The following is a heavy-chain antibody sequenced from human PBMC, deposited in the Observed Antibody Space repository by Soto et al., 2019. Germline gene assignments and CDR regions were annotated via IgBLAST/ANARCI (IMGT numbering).Heavy chain of an antibody. CDR2: IRFDGSNE. J-gene: IGHJ4*02. Sequence: GGSLRLSCAVPGGIFHGYGMHWVRQAPGKGLEWVAIIRFDGSNEEYADSVKGRFTISRDNSKNTLYLQMNTLGAEDTAVYYWARDGIGGTVFRGYLDYWGRGTVVTVSS. D-gene: IGHD1-7*01. CDR3: ARDGIGGTVFRGYLDY. CDR1: GGIFHGYG. V-gene: IGHV3-33*01.